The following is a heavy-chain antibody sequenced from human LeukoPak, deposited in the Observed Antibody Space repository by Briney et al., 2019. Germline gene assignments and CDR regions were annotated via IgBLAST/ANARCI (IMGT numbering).Heavy chain of an antibody. J-gene: IGHJ4*02. Sequence: GGSLRLSCAASGFTFSSYSMNWVRQAPGKGLEWVSSISSSSSYIYYADSVKGRFTISRDNAKNSLYLQMNSLRAEDTAVYYCARDGRGFGEGFDYWGQGTLVTVSS. CDR2: ISSSSSYI. CDR1: GFTFSSYS. D-gene: IGHD3-10*01. V-gene: IGHV3-21*01. CDR3: ARDGRGFGEGFDY.